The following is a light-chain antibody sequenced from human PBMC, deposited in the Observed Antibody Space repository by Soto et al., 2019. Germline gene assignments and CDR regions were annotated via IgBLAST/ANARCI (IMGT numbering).Light chain of an antibody. CDR3: QQRYRWPPIT. CDR2: GAS. Sequence: EILLTQSPDTLSLSAGESSALSCRASQSLGSSYLAWYQHKPGQAPRLLIYGASSRATGIPDRFSGSGSGTDFTLSISRLEPEDFAVYYCQQRYRWPPITFGQGTRLEI. V-gene: IGKV3D-20*02. CDR1: QSLGSSY. J-gene: IGKJ5*01.